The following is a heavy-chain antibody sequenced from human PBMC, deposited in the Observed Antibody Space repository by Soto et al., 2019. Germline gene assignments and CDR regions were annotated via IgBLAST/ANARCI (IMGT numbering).Heavy chain of an antibody. CDR1: GFTFSTYN. D-gene: IGHD5-12*01. CDR3: ARGWLRDPWMY. V-gene: IGHV3-21*01. Sequence: EVQLVESGGGLVKPGGSLRLSCAASGFTFSTYNMNWVRQAPGKGLEWVASISSTSVYMYYANSLKGRFTISRANAQRALYLQVNSLRAEDTAVYYCARGWLRDPWMYWGQGTLVTVSS. J-gene: IGHJ4*02. CDR2: ISSTSVYM.